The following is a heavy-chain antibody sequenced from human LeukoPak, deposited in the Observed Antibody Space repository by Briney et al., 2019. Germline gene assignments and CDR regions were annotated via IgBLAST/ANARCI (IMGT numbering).Heavy chain of an antibody. CDR1: GFTFTSSA. V-gene: IGHV1-58*01. D-gene: IGHD5-12*01. J-gene: IGHJ4*02. CDR2: IVVGSGNT. Sequence: SVKVSCNASGFTFTSSAVQWVRQARGQRLEWIGWIVVGSGNTNYAQKFQERVTITRDMSTSTAYMELSSLRSEDTAVYYCAAVAYSGYDFYFDYWGQGTLVTVSS. CDR3: AAVAYSGYDFYFDY.